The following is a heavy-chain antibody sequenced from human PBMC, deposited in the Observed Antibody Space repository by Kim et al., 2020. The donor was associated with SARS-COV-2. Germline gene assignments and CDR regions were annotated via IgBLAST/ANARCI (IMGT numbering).Heavy chain of an antibody. CDR2: ISYDGSNK. CDR1: GFTFSSFG. J-gene: IGHJ4*02. V-gene: IGHV3-30*18. CDR3: AKDVGRAALDLLFDY. D-gene: IGHD1-26*01. Sequence: GGSLRLSCVASGFTFSSFGMHWVRQAPGKGLEWVAVISYDGSNKYYADSVKGRFTISRDNSKNTLYLQMNSLRAEDTAVYYCAKDVGRAALDLLFDYWGQGTLVTVSS.